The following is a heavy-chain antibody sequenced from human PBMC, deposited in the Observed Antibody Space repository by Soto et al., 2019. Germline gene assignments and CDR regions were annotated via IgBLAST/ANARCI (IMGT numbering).Heavy chain of an antibody. Sequence: GGPLRLSCAASGFTFSSYAMHWVRQAPGKGLEWVAVISYDGSNKYYADSVKGRFTISRDNSKNTLYLQMNSLRAEDTAVYYCAKDRIAATYYYYGMDVWGQGTTVTVSS. CDR1: GFTFSSYA. CDR2: ISYDGSNK. D-gene: IGHD6-13*01. J-gene: IGHJ6*02. CDR3: AKDRIAATYYYYGMDV. V-gene: IGHV3-30-3*01.